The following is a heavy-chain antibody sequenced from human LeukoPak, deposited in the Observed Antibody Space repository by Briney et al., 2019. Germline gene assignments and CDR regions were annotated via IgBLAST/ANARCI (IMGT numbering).Heavy chain of an antibody. V-gene: IGHV4-4*07. Sequence: SETLSLTCTVSGGSISSYYWSWIRQPAGKGLEWIGRIYTSGSTNYNPSLKSPVTMSVDTSKNQFSLKLSSVTAADTAVYYCARVRVVTRRSRVPHFDYWGQGTLVTVSS. CDR3: ARVRVVTRRSRVPHFDY. CDR1: GGSISSYY. CDR2: IYTSGST. J-gene: IGHJ4*02. D-gene: IGHD2-21*02.